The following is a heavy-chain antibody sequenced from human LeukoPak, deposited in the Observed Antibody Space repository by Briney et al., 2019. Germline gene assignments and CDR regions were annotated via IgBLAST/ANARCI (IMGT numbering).Heavy chain of an antibody. J-gene: IGHJ4*02. CDR3: AKRGVVIRVILVGFHKEAYYFDS. CDR1: GITLSNYG. D-gene: IGHD3-22*01. Sequence: GGSLRLSCAVAGITLSNYGMSWVRQAPGKGLEWVAGISDSGGSTNYADSVKGRFTISRDNPKNTLYLQMNSLRAEDTAVYFCAKRGVVIRVILVGFHKEAYYFDSWGQGALVTVSS. V-gene: IGHV3-23*01. CDR2: ISDSGGST.